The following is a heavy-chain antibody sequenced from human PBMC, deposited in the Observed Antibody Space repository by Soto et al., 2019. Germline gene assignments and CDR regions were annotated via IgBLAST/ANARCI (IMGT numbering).Heavy chain of an antibody. CDR3: ARGGRGNYDNDY. J-gene: IGHJ4*02. D-gene: IGHD1-26*01. CDR2: INFDGTTS. V-gene: IGHV3-74*01. CDR1: GFTFSDSW. Sequence: DVVLVESGGGLVQPGGSLRLSCAASGFTFSDSWMHWVRQAPGQGLVWVSRINFDGTTSNYAESVTGRFTISRDNAKNTVYLQVNKRRAEDTAVYRCARGGRGNYDNDYWGQGTLVTVSS.